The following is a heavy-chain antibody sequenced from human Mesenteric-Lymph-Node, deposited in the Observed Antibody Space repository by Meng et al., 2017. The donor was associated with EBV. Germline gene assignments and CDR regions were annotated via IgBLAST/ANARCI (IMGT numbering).Heavy chain of an antibody. D-gene: IGHD3-16*01. CDR2: ISDSGSTV. J-gene: IGHJ4*02. V-gene: IGHV3-11*01. CDR1: GFTFSDYY. CDR3: AGHYDYISP. Sequence: GQLVESGGGLVKAGGSLRLSCEASGFTFSDYYMSWIRQAPGKGLEWISYISDSGSTVYYADSVKGRFTISRDNARDTLYLQMNSLRAEDTAVYYCAGHYDYISPWGQGTLVTVSS.